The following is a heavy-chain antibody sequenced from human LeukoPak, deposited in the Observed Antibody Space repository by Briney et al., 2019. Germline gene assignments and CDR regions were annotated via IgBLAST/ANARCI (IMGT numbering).Heavy chain of an antibody. CDR3: ARNERNYYYYYMDV. CDR1: GFTFDDYC. Sequence: GGSLRLSCAASGFTFDDYCMGWVRQAPGKGLEWVSGIDCNGDSTGYADSVKGRFTISRDNAKNSLYLQMNSLRAEDTALYYCARNERNYYYYYMDVWGKGTTVTVSS. CDR2: IDCNGDST. J-gene: IGHJ6*03. D-gene: IGHD1-1*01. V-gene: IGHV3-20*04.